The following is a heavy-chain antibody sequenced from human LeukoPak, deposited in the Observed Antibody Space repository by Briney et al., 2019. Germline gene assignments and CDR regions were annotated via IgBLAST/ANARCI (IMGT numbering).Heavy chain of an antibody. D-gene: IGHD3-22*01. CDR2: IRYDGTNK. V-gene: IGHV3-30*02. CDR3: AKYYRESSGASPLDY. J-gene: IGHJ4*02. Sequence: GGSLRLSCVASGFSFSSYGMHWVRQAPGKGLEWVAFIRYDGTNKYYADFVKGRFTISRDNSKNTLYLQMNSLRVEDTAVYYCAKYYRESSGASPLDYWGQGTRVTVSS. CDR1: GFSFSSYG.